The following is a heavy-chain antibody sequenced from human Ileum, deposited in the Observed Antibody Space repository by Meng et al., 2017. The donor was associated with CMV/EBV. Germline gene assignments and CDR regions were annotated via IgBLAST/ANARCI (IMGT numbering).Heavy chain of an antibody. CDR2: ISSSGSTI. Sequence: GGSLRLSCAASGFNFMSYEMNWVRQAPGKGLEWVAYISSSGSTIYYADSVQGRFTISRDNAKDSLFLQMDSLRAEDTGVYYCATRPAQLILKFYGLDVWGQGTTVTVSS. D-gene: IGHD2-21*01. CDR3: ATRPAQLILKFYGLDV. J-gene: IGHJ6*02. V-gene: IGHV3-48*03. CDR1: GFNFMSYE.